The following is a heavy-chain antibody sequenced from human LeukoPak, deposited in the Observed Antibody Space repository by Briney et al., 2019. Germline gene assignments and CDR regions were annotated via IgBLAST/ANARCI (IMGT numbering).Heavy chain of an antibody. Sequence: AAVKVSCKASRGTFSRYAISWVRQAPGPGVGWMGGVIPIYGTANYTHKFQGRVTITADESTSTAYMELSSLRAEDTAVYYCSSGSGSYLPSMFDYWGQGTLVTVSS. CDR2: VIPIYGTA. D-gene: IGHD1-26*01. J-gene: IGHJ4*02. CDR1: RGTFSRYA. CDR3: SSGSGSYLPSMFDY. V-gene: IGHV1-69*13.